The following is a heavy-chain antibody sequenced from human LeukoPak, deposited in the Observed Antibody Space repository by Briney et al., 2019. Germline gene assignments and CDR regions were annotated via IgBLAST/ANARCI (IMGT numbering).Heavy chain of an antibody. V-gene: IGHV4-39*01. CDR3: ARGPPYLLFDY. D-gene: IGHD2-15*01. CDR1: GGSVGSSRYY. CDR2: IYYTGST. Sequence: SETLSLTCPVSGGSVGSSRYYWGWIRQPPGKGLEWIGSIYYTGSTYYKPSLKSRVTISVDASKNQISLKLSSVTAADTAVYYCARGPPYLLFDYWGQGTLVTVSS. J-gene: IGHJ4*02.